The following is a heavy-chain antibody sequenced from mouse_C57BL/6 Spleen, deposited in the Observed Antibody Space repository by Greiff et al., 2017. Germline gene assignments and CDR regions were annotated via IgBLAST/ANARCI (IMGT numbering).Heavy chain of an antibody. CDR3: ARVGTTVVGHWYFDV. Sequence: DVKLVESGPGLVKPSQSLSLTCSVTGYSITSGYYWNWIRQFPGNKLEWMGYISYDGSNNYNPSLKNRISITRDTSKNQFFLKLNSVTTEDTATYYCARVGTTVVGHWYFDVWGTGTTVTVSS. CDR1: GYSITSGYY. D-gene: IGHD1-1*01. CDR2: ISYDGSN. J-gene: IGHJ1*03. V-gene: IGHV3-6*01.